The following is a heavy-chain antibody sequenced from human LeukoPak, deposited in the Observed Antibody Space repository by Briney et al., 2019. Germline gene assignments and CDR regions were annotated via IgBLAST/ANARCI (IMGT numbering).Heavy chain of an antibody. CDR3: ARIGAGSSRDY. Sequence: GGSLTLSCAACGFTFLNFVLTWVRQAPGKGLEWVSSIVGSSSTYYADSLKGRFTISRDNAKNSLYLQMNSLRAEDTAVYYCARIGAGSSRDYWGQGTLVTVSS. CDR2: IVGSSST. D-gene: IGHD6-13*01. J-gene: IGHJ4*02. V-gene: IGHV3-21*01. CDR1: GFTFLNFV.